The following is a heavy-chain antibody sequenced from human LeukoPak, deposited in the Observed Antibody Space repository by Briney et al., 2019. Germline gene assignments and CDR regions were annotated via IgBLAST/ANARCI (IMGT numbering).Heavy chain of an antibody. CDR1: GYSFTSYW. Sequence: GESLKISCKGSGYSFTSYWIGWVRQMPGKGLEWMGIIYPGDSDTRYSPSFQGQVTISADKSISTAYLQWSSLKASDTAVYYCARTLRYFDPGADYWGQGTLVTVSS. CDR3: ARTLRYFDPGADY. V-gene: IGHV5-51*01. D-gene: IGHD3-9*01. CDR2: IYPGDSDT. J-gene: IGHJ4*02.